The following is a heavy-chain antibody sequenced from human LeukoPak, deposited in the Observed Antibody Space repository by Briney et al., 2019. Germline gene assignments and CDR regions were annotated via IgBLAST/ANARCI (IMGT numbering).Heavy chain of an antibody. CDR2: IHHSRIT. Sequence: PTETLSLSSAASAGSLSFASLTCVSQPPGTGLEWIGEIHHSRITNYNPSLKSRVTISVDTSKNQFSLKLNSVTAADTAVYYCTREPDSSSWLDFDYWGQGTLVTVSS. J-gene: IGHJ4*02. D-gene: IGHD6-13*01. CDR3: TREPDSSSWLDFDY. V-gene: IGHV4-34*01. CDR1: AGSLSFAS.